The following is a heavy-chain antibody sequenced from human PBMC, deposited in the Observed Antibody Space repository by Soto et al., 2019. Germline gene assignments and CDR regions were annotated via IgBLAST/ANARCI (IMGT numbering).Heavy chain of an antibody. D-gene: IGHD3-9*01. J-gene: IGHJ4*02. V-gene: IGHV3-53*01. CDR1: GFTVSSNY. CDR2: IYSGGST. Sequence: GGSLRLSCAASGFTVSSNYMSWVRQAPGKGLEWVSVIYSGGSTYYADSVKGRFTISRDNSKNTLYLQMNSLRAEDTAVYYCARVYYDILTGYSYYFDYWGQGTLVTVSS. CDR3: ARVYYDILTGYSYYFDY.